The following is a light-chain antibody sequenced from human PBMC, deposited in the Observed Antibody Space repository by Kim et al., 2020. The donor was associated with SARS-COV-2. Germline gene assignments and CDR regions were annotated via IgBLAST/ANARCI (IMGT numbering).Light chain of an antibody. V-gene: IGLV1-40*01. CDR1: SSNIGAGHD. CDR2: GSN. CDR3: QSFDRSLSGWV. Sequence: QSVLTQPPSVSGAPGQRVTISCTGSSSNIGAGHDVHWYQQLPQTAPKLLIHGSNNRPSGVPDRFSGSKSGTSASLVITGLQAEDEADYYCQSFDRSLSGWVFGGGTQLTVL. J-gene: IGLJ3*02.